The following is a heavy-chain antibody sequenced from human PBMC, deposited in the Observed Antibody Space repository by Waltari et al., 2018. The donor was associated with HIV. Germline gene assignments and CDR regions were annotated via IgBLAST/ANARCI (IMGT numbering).Heavy chain of an antibody. CDR1: GYTFTRYK. Sequence: QLVQSGAEVKKPGASVKVSCKASGYTFTRYKIYWVRQAPGQGLEWMGVIDPSGCSTNYAQNFQGRVTITRDTSTSTVYMEMSSLRYEDTAIYYCARAFCGGDCPPGNYWGQGTLVTVSS. CDR3: ARAFCGGDCPPGNY. CDR2: IDPSGCST. D-gene: IGHD2-21*02. J-gene: IGHJ4*02. V-gene: IGHV1-46*01.